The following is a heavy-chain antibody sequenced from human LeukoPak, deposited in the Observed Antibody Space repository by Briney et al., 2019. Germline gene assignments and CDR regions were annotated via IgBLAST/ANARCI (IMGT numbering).Heavy chain of an antibody. Sequence: ASVKVSCKASGYTFTSYDINWVRQATGQGLEWMGWMNPNSGNTGCAQKFQGRVTMTRNTSISTAYMELSSLRSEDTAVYYCARVRLVGGWFDPWGQGTLVTVSS. CDR3: ARVRLVGGWFDP. J-gene: IGHJ5*02. CDR1: GYTFTSYD. CDR2: MNPNSGNT. V-gene: IGHV1-8*01. D-gene: IGHD2-8*02.